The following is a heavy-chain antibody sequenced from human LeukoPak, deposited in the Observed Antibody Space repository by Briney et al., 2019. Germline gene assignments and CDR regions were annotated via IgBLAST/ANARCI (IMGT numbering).Heavy chain of an antibody. D-gene: IGHD4/OR15-4a*01. CDR3: ARVRLYNWFGP. Sequence: GASVKVSCKASGGTFSSYAISWVRQAPGQGLEWMGRIIPILGIANYAQKFQGRVTITADKSASTAYMELSSLRSEDTAVYYCARVRLYNWFGPWGQGTLVTVSS. CDR2: IIPILGIA. J-gene: IGHJ5*02. CDR1: GGTFSSYA. V-gene: IGHV1-69*04.